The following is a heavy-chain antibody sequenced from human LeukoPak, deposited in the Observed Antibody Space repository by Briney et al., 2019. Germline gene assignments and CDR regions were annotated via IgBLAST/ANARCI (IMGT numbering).Heavy chain of an antibody. V-gene: IGHV3-48*03. Sequence: PGGSLRLSCAASGFTFSSYAMSWVRQAPGKGLEWVSYISSSGSTVSYPDSVKGRFTISRDNAKNSLLLQMNSLRAEDTAVYYCARGLLYTNPLDYWGQGTLVTVSS. CDR2: ISSSGSTV. D-gene: IGHD4-11*01. CDR3: ARGLLYTNPLDY. CDR1: GFTFSSYA. J-gene: IGHJ4*02.